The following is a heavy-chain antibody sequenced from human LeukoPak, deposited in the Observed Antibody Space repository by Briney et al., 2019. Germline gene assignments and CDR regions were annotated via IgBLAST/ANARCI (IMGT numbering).Heavy chain of an antibody. CDR2: INPNSGGT. CDR1: GYGYF. Sequence: ASVKVSCKASGYGYFLYWVRQAPGQELEWMGWINPNSGGTDYAQKFQDRVTMTWEKSINTAYMDLSRLTSDDTAIYYCARQATAAGQGDWFDPWGQGTLVTVSS. V-gene: IGHV1-2*02. J-gene: IGHJ5*02. CDR3: ARQATAAGQGDWFDP. D-gene: IGHD6-13*01.